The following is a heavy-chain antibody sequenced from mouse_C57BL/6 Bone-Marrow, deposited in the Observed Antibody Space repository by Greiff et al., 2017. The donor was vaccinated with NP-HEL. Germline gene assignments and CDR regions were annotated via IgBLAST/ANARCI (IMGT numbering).Heavy chain of an antibody. V-gene: IGHV1-54*01. CDR2: INPGSGGT. Sequence: QVQLQQSGAELVRPGTSVKVSCKASGYAFTNYLIEWVKQRPGQGLEWIGVINPGSGGTNYNEKFKGKATLTADKSSSTAYMQLSSLTSEDSAVYFCARWDYDYDFDDWGQGTTLTVSS. CDR3: ARWDYDYDFDD. D-gene: IGHD2-4*01. J-gene: IGHJ2*01. CDR1: GYAFTNYL.